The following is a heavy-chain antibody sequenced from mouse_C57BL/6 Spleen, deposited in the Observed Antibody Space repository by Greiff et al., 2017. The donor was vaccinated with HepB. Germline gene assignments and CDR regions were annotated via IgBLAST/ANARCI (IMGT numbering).Heavy chain of an antibody. V-gene: IGHV14-2*01. CDR3: ARVEFIYYDGSSDYFDD. CDR2: IDPDDGET. J-gene: IGHJ2*01. CDR1: GFNIKDYY. Sequence: VHVQQSGAELVKPGASVKLSCTASGFNIKDYYMHWVKQRTEQGLEWIGRIDPDDGETKYAPKFQGKATITADTSSNTAYLQLSSLTSGDTAVYYCARVEFIYYDGSSDYFDDWGQGTTLTVAS. D-gene: IGHD1-1*01.